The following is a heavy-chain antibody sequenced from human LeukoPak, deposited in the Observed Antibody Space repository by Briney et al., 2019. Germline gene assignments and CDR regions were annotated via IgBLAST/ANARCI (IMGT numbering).Heavy chain of an antibody. CDR2: IYHSGST. J-gene: IGHJ5*02. CDR1: GYSISSGYY. Sequence: PSETLSLTCAVSGYSISSGYYWGWIRQPPGKGLEWIGSIYHSGSTYYNPSLKSRVTISVDTSKNQFSLKRSSVTAADTAVYYCARHVGKIAVAVPYNWFDPWGQGTLVTVSS. V-gene: IGHV4-38-2*01. D-gene: IGHD6-19*01. CDR3: ARHVGKIAVAVPYNWFDP.